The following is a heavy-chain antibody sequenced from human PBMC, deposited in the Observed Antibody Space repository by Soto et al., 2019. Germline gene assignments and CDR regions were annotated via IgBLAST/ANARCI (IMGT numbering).Heavy chain of an antibody. CDR2: ISAYTGNT. D-gene: IGHD1-26*01. Sequence: QVQLVQSGAEVKKPGASAKVSCKASGYTFSSSDISWVRQAPGQGLEWMGWISAYTGNTNYAQRLQGRLTMTTDTSTNTAYRELRSLRSDDTAVYYCALGGPISGSYWGGDYWGQGTLVTVSS. CDR3: ALGGPISGSYWGGDY. J-gene: IGHJ4*02. CDR1: GYTFSSSD. V-gene: IGHV1-18*01.